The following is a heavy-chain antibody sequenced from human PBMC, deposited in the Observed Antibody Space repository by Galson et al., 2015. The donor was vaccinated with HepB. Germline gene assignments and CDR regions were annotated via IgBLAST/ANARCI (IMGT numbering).Heavy chain of an antibody. D-gene: IGHD1-1*01. J-gene: IGHJ5*02. V-gene: IGHV1-46*01. CDR2: INPSGGST. CDR3: ARKRRWGLNWNDGMDWFDP. Sequence: SVKVSCKASGYTFTSYYMHWVRQARGQGLEWMGIINPSGGSTSYAQKFQGRVTMTRDTPTSTVYMELSSLRSEDTAVYYCARKRRWGLNWNDGMDWFDPWGQGTLVTVSS. CDR1: GYTFTSYY.